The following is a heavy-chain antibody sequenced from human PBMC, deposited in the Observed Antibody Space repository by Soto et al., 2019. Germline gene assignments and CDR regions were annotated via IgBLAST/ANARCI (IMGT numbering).Heavy chain of an antibody. D-gene: IGHD3-9*01. CDR1: GGSISSGGYY. CDR2: IYYSGST. J-gene: IGHJ4*02. V-gene: IGHV4-31*03. CDR3: ARDGYDILTGYPEQPFDY. Sequence: VQLQESGPGLVKPSQTLSLTCTVSGGSISSGGYYWSWIRQHPGKGLEWIGYIYYSGSTYYNPSLKSRVTISVDTSKNQFSLKLSSVTAADTAVYYCARDGYDILTGYPEQPFDYWGQGTLVTVSS.